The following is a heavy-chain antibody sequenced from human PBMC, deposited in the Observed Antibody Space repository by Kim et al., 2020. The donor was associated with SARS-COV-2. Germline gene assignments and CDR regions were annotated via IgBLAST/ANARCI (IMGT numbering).Heavy chain of an antibody. J-gene: IGHJ3*02. CDR1: GFTFSSYE. D-gene: IGHD3-22*01. CDR2: ISSSGSTI. V-gene: IGHV3-48*03. CDR3: ARESLDYYDSSGPYIDAFYI. Sequence: GGSLRLSCAASGFTFSSYEMNWVRQAPGKGLEWVSYISSSGSTIYYADSVKGRFTISRDNAKNSLYLQMNSLRAEDTAVYYCARESLDYYDSSGPYIDAFYIWGQGTMVTVSS.